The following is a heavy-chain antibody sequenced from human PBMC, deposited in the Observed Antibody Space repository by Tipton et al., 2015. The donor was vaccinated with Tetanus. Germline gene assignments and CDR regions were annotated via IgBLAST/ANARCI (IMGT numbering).Heavy chain of an antibody. CDR1: GFTFSHYW. J-gene: IGHJ4*02. V-gene: IGHV3-7*01. CDR3: ARGGRSFDY. D-gene: IGHD1-26*01. CDR2: IKQDGSEK. Sequence: SLRLSCAASGFTFSHYWMHWVRQAPGKGLEWVANIKQDGSEKYYVDSVKGRFTISRDNAKNSLYLQMNSLRAEDTAVYYCARGGRSFDYWGQGTLVTVSS.